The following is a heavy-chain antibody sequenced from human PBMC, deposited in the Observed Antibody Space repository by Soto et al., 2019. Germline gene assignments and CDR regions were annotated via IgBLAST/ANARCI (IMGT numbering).Heavy chain of an antibody. CDR3: ARPECASTSCYNYFTY. CDR1: GYMFYNHE. J-gene: IGHJ4*02. D-gene: IGHD2-2*02. Sequence: XESLKISYEGSGYMFYNHELTWVRQMPGKGLEWMATIDPSDSSTIYSPSFQGHVTISADKSVSTAYLQWSSLKASDTAMYYCARPECASTSCYNYFTYWGQGCMVTVS. CDR2: IDPSDSST. V-gene: IGHV5-10-1*01.